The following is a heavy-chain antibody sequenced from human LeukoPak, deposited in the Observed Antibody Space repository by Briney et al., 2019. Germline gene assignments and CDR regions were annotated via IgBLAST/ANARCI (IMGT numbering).Heavy chain of an antibody. D-gene: IGHD2-15*01. J-gene: IGHJ1*01. CDR3: ARDYSSDXXXXXXXXTVXXXSASAPTQH. CDR2: ISSSSSYI. CDR1: GFALDEYS. Sequence: GGSLRLSCAASGFALDEYSMNWVRQAPGKGLEWVSSISSSSSYIYYADSVKGRFTISRDNAKNSLYLQMNSLRAEDTAVYYCARDYSSDXXXXXXXXTVXXXSASAPTQH. V-gene: IGHV3-21*01.